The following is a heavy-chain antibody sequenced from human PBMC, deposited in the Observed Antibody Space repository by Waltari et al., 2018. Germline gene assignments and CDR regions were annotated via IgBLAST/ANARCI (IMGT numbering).Heavy chain of an antibody. V-gene: IGHV1-18*01. CDR2: VRGINVNT. J-gene: IGHJ3*02. CDR1: GYTFTSYG. Sequence: QVQLVQSGAEVKKPGASVKVSCKASGYTFTSYGISWVRQAPGQGLAWMGWVRGINVNTTYAPNFHGRVTMTTETSTNTAYMELRSLRSDDTDVYYGARQSYVKRNTIRGDDAFDIWGQGTMVTVSS. CDR3: ARQSYVKRNTIRGDDAFDI. D-gene: IGHD3-10*01.